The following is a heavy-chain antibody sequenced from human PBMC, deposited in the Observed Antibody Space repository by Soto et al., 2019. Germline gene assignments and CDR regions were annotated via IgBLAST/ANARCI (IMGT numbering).Heavy chain of an antibody. CDR3: ARDLRYCSSTSCSGGYAFDI. CDR2: IYYSGST. CDR1: GGSISSYY. V-gene: IGHV4-59*12. Sequence: SETLSLTCTVSGGSISSYYWSWIRQPPGKGLEWIGYIYYSGSTNYNPSLKSRVTISVDTSKNQFSLKLSSVTAADTAVYYCARDLRYCSSTSCSGGYAFDIWGQGTMVTVSS. D-gene: IGHD2-2*01. J-gene: IGHJ3*02.